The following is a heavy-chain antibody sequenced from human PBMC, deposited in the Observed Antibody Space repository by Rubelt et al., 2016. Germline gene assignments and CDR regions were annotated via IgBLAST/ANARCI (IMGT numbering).Heavy chain of an antibody. Sequence: YYADSVKGRFTISRDNSKNTLYLQMNSLGAEDTAVYYCARGADYDILTGYYNYYYYGMDVWGQGTTVTVSS. V-gene: IGHV3-23*01. CDR3: ARGADYDILTGYYNYYYYGMDV. J-gene: IGHJ6*02. D-gene: IGHD3-9*01.